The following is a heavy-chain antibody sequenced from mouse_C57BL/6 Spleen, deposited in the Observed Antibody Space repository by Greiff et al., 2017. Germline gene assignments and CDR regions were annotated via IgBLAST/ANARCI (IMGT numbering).Heavy chain of an antibody. CDR3: ARSVAQAPFAY. V-gene: IGHV1-61*01. D-gene: IGHD1-3*01. Sequence: QVQLQQPGAELVRPGSSVKLSCKASGYTFTSYWMDWVKQRPGQGLEWIGNIYPSDSETHYNQKFKDKATLTVDKSSSTAYMQLSSLTSEDSAVYYCARSVAQAPFAYWGQGTLVTVSA. J-gene: IGHJ3*01. CDR1: GYTFTSYW. CDR2: IYPSDSET.